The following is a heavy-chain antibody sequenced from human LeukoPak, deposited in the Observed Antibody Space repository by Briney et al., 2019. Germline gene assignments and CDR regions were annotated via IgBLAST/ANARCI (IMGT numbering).Heavy chain of an antibody. Sequence: SETLSLTCAASGYSITSAYNWGWIRQPPGKGLEWIGTVSHSGRSHYSTSLKNRVTISVDRSKNRFSLTLTSVTAADTAVYYCVRGQAITEWGQGMLVLVSS. CDR1: GYSITSAYN. D-gene: IGHD1-20*01. CDR3: VRGQAITE. CDR2: VSHSGRS. J-gene: IGHJ4*02. V-gene: IGHV4-38-2*01.